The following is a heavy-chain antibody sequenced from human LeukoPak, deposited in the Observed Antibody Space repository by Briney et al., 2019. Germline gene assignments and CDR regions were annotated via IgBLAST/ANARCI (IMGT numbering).Heavy chain of an antibody. CDR2: IYYSGST. J-gene: IGHJ3*02. Sequence: PSETLSLTCTVSGGSISSYYWSWIRQPPGKGLEWIGYIYYSGSTNYNPSLKSRVTISVDTSKNQFSLKLSSVTAAYTAVYYCARLGSNDAFDIWGQGTMVTVSS. CDR1: GGSISSYY. CDR3: ARLGSNDAFDI. D-gene: IGHD4/OR15-4a*01. V-gene: IGHV4-59*01.